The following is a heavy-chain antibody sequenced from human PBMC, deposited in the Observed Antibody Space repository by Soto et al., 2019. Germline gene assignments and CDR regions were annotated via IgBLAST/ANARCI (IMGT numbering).Heavy chain of an antibody. Sequence: QVQLQESGPGLVKPSETLSLTCTVSGGSISSYYWSWIRQPPGKGLEWIGYIYYSGSTNYNPSLKSRVTISVDTSKNQFSLKLSSVTAADTAVYYCARRRIAAAGYFDYWGQGTLVTVSS. CDR3: ARRRIAAAGYFDY. J-gene: IGHJ4*02. CDR1: GGSISSYY. CDR2: IYYSGST. D-gene: IGHD6-13*01. V-gene: IGHV4-59*08.